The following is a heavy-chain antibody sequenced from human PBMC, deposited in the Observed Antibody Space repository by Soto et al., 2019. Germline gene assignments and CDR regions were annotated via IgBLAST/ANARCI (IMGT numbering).Heavy chain of an antibody. D-gene: IGHD3-10*01. CDR3: ARGVYGSGNYYTGPSAFDI. Sequence: QVQLEQSGAEVKKPGSSVKVSCKASGGTLSDHGVAWLRQAPGQGLEWMGGTIPVCNTAKYAQKSQGRVTVTADKFTNIAYMEMSSLRSEDTAFYFCARGVYGSGNYYTGPSAFDIWGQGTMVIVSS. CDR1: GGTLSDHG. J-gene: IGHJ3*02. CDR2: TIPVCNTA. V-gene: IGHV1-69*06.